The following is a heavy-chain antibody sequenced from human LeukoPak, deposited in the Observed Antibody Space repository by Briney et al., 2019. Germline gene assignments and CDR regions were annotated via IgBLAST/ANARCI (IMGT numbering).Heavy chain of an antibody. J-gene: IGHJ4*02. CDR2: IQLDGNNK. D-gene: IGHD6-13*01. V-gene: IGHV3-30*02. Sequence: GGSLRLSCAASGFTFSSHGMHWVRQAPGKGLEWVTFIQLDGNNKYYADSVKGRSTISRDNSKNTLYLQMNSLRAEDTAVYYCAKDRYSSSWYYLDYWGQGTLVTVSS. CDR3: AKDRYSSSWYYLDY. CDR1: GFTFSSHG.